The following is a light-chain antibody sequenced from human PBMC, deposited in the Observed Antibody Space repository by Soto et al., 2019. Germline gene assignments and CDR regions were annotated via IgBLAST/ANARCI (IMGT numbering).Light chain of an antibody. CDR1: SSNVGGNT. CDR2: SNN. Sequence: QSVLTQPPSASGIPGQRVTISCSGSSSNVGGNTVNWYQQLPGTAPKLLIYSNNQRPSGVPDRFSGSKSGTLASLAISGLQSQDEADYYCATWDDSLKGWVFGGGTKLTVL. V-gene: IGLV1-44*01. CDR3: ATWDDSLKGWV. J-gene: IGLJ3*02.